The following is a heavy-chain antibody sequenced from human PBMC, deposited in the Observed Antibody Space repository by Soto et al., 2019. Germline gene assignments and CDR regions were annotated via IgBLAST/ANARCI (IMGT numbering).Heavy chain of an antibody. V-gene: IGHV3-74*01. D-gene: IGHD2-2*01. CDR3: ARDFSPRTELYCSSTSCSPGAFDI. CDR1: GFTFSSYW. CDR2: INSDGSST. Sequence: GGSLRLSCAASGFTFSSYWMHWVRQAPGKGLVWVSRINSDGSSTSYADSVKGRFTISRDNAKNTLYLQMNSLRAEDTAVYYCARDFSPRTELYCSSTSCSPGAFDIWGQGTMVTVSS. J-gene: IGHJ3*02.